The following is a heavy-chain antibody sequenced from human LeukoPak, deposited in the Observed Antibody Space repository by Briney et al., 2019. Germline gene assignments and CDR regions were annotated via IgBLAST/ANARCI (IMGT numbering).Heavy chain of an antibody. CDR2: INNSRST. D-gene: IGHD6-25*01. V-gene: IGHV4-4*07. J-gene: IGHJ5*02. CDR1: GGSISTFY. Sequence: PSETLSLTCTVSGGSISTFYWTWIRQPAGKGLEWIGRINNSRSTNYNPSLRSRVSMSVDRSKNQFSVTLSSVTAADTAVYFCAREGGDPRWLDPWGQGTLVTVSS. CDR3: AREGGDPRWLDP.